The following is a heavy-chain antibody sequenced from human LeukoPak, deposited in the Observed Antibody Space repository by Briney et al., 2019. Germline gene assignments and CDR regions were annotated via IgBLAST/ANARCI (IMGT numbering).Heavy chain of an antibody. CDR3: ASSSSRRFDY. Sequence: PSETLSLTCTVSGGSISSGGYYWSWIRQHPGKGLEWIGYIYYSGSTYYNPSLKSRATISVDTSKNQFSLKLSSVTAADTAVYYCASSSSRRFDYWGQGTLVTVSS. V-gene: IGHV4-31*03. CDR1: GGSISSGGYY. D-gene: IGHD6-13*01. CDR2: IYYSGST. J-gene: IGHJ4*02.